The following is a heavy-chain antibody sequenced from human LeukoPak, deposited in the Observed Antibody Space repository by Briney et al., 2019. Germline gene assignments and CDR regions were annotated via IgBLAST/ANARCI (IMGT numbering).Heavy chain of an antibody. Sequence: ASVKVSCKASGYTFTSYGISWVRQAPGQGLEWMGWISAYNGNTNYAQKLQGRVTMTTDTSTSTAYMELRCLRSDDTAVYYCARDPGYSSSWYYFDYWGQGTLVTVSS. J-gene: IGHJ4*02. D-gene: IGHD6-13*01. CDR2: ISAYNGNT. CDR1: GYTFTSYG. CDR3: ARDPGYSSSWYYFDY. V-gene: IGHV1-18*01.